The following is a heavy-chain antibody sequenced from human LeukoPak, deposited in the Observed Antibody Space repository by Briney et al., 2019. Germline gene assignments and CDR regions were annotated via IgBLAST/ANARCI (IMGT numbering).Heavy chain of an antibody. CDR2: IKQDGSXX. CDR3: ARARRSFDY. J-gene: IGHJ4*02. CDR1: GFTFSSYW. V-gene: IGHV3-7*03. Sequence: GGSLRLSCAASGFTFSSYWMSWVRQAPGKGLEWVANIKQDGSXXYYVXXXKGRFTISRDNAKNSLYLQMNSLRAEDTAVYYCARARRSFDYWGQGTLVTVSS.